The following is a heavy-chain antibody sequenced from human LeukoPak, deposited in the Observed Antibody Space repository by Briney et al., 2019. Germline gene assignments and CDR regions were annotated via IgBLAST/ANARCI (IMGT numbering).Heavy chain of an antibody. CDR1: GYTFTSYY. D-gene: IGHD6-13*01. J-gene: IGHJ6*02. Sequence: ASVKVSCKASGYTFTSYYMHWVRQAPGQGLEWMGIINPSGGSTSYAQKFQGRVTMTRDTSTSTAYMELSSLRSEDTAVYYCARPIAAAGEARYYYYGMDVWGQGTTVTVSS. CDR3: ARPIAAAGEARYYYYGMDV. CDR2: INPSGGST. V-gene: IGHV1-46*01.